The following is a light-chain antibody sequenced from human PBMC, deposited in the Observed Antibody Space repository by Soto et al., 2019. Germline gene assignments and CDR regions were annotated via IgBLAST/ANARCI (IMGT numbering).Light chain of an antibody. CDR2: LEGSGSY. CDR1: SGHSSYI. J-gene: IGLJ2*01. V-gene: IGLV4-60*03. Sequence: QAVVTQSSSASASLGSSVKLTCTLSSGHSSYIIAWHQQQPGKAPRYLMKLEGSGSYNKGSRVPDRFSGSSSGADRYLTISNLQSEDEADYYCETWDGAVFGGGTKLTVL. CDR3: ETWDGAV.